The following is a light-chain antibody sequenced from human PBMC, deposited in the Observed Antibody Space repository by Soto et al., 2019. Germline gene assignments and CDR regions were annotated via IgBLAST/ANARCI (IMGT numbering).Light chain of an antibody. Sequence: QSVLTQPPSVSAAPGQTVTISCSGGTSNIGHNYVSWYQQLPGTAPTLLIYGNDKQPSGIPDRFSGSKSGTSATLAITGLQTGDEDDYYCATWDTNLSAVFGGGTKVTVL. V-gene: IGLV1-51*01. CDR1: TSNIGHNY. CDR3: ATWDTNLSAV. CDR2: GND. J-gene: IGLJ3*02.